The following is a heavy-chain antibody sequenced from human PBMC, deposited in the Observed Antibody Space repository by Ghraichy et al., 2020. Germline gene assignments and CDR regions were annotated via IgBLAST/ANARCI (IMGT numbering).Heavy chain of an antibody. V-gene: IGHV4-59*01. CDR3: AGISTPYYFDY. CDR1: GGSISTYY. CDR2: ISYSGST. J-gene: IGHJ4*02. D-gene: IGHD1-14*01. Sequence: SETLSLTCTVSGGSISTYYWSWIRQPPGKGLEWIGYISYSGSTNYNPSLKSRVTISMDTSKNQFSLNLTSVTAADTAVYYCAGISTPYYFDYWGQGTLVTVSS.